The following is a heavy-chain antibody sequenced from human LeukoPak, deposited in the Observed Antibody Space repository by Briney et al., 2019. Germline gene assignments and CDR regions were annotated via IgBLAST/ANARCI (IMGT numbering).Heavy chain of an antibody. D-gene: IGHD6-6*01. V-gene: IGHV4-39*07. CDR3: ARDTGYSSSSQNYYYYYMDV. Sequence: PSETLSLTCTVSGGSISTSSYYWGWIRQPPGKGLECIGNIYYSGSTYYNPSLKSRVTISVDTSKNQFSLKLSSVTAADTAVYYCARDTGYSSSSQNYYYYYMDVWGKGTTVTVSS. J-gene: IGHJ6*03. CDR1: GGSISTSSYY. CDR2: IYYSGST.